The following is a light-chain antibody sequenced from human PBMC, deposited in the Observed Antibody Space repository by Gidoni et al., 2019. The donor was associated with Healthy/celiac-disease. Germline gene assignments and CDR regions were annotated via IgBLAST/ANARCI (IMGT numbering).Light chain of an antibody. V-gene: IGKV1-39*01. Sequence: DIQMTQSPSSLSASVGDRVTITCRASQSIISYLNWYQQKPGKAPKLLIYAASSLQSGVPSRFSGSGSGTDFTLTISSLPPEDFATYYCQQSYSTPPLTFGQGTKVEIK. CDR2: AAS. CDR3: QQSYSTPPLT. J-gene: IGKJ1*01. CDR1: QSIISY.